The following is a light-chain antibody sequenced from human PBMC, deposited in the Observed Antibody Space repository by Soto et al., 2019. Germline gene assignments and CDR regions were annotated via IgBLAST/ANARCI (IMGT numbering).Light chain of an antibody. CDR2: RDS. Sequence: SYELTQPLSVSVALGQTARITCGGNNIGSKNVHWYQQKPGQAPVLVIYRDSNRPSGIPERFSGSNSGNTATLTISRAQAGDEADYYCQVWDSSTACVVFGGGIKLTVL. V-gene: IGLV3-9*01. CDR1: NIGSKN. J-gene: IGLJ2*01. CDR3: QVWDSSTACVV.